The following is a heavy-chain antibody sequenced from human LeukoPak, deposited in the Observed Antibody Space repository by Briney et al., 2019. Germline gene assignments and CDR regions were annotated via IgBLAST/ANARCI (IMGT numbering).Heavy chain of an antibody. D-gene: IGHD3-10*01. V-gene: IGHV4-61*10. CDR3: AREVPGGYYYYYMDV. CDR1: GGSISSGSYY. Sequence: SQTLSLTCTVSGGSISSGSYYWSWIRQPAGKGLEWIGYIYYSGSTNYNPSLKSRVTISVDTSKNQFSLKLSSVTAADTAVYYCAREVPGGYYYYYMDVWGKGTTVTVSS. CDR2: IYYSGST. J-gene: IGHJ6*03.